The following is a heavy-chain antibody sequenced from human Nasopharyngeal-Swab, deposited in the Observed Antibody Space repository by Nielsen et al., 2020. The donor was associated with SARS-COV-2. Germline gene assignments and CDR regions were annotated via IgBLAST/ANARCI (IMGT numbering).Heavy chain of an antibody. D-gene: IGHD1-1*01. CDR1: GFIFSSYT. Sequence: GESLKISCAVSGFIFSSYTMNWVRQAPGKGLEWVSSISSAGSYIYYADSVKGRFTISRDNALYLEMKSLRVEDTGVYYCVRGGLQHAFDLWGQGTIVTVSS. CDR3: VRGGLQHAFDL. CDR2: ISSAGSYI. J-gene: IGHJ3*01. V-gene: IGHV3-21*01.